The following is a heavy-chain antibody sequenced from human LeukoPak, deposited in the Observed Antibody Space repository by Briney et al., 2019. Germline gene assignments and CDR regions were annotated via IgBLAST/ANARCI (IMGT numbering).Heavy chain of an antibody. J-gene: IGHJ4*02. V-gene: IGHV5-10-1*01. D-gene: IGHD1-26*01. Sequence: GESLKISCKGSGYSFATYWISWVRQMPGKGLEWMGRIDPSDSYTNYSPSFQGHVTISADKSISTAYLQWSSLKASDTAMFYCASGTSSYYFQCWGQGTLVTVSS. CDR3: ASGTSSYYFQC. CDR1: GYSFATYW. CDR2: IDPSDSYT.